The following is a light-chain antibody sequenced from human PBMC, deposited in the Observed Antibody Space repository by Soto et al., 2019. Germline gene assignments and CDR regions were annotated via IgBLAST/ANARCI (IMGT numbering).Light chain of an antibody. V-gene: IGLV1-40*01. CDR1: SSHIGAGYD. J-gene: IGLJ1*01. CDR2: GNS. CDR3: QSYDSSLSSLYV. Sequence: QPVLTQPPSVAGAPGQRVNISCPGSSSHIGAGYDVHWYQQLPGTAPKLIIYGNSNRPSGVPDRFSCSKSGTSASLAITGLQAEDEADYYCQSYDSSLSSLYVFGTGTKLTVL.